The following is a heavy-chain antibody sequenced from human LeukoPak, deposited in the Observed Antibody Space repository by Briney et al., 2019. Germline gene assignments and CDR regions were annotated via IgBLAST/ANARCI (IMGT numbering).Heavy chain of an antibody. V-gene: IGHV3-30*02. CDR2: IRYDGSNK. Sequence: GGSLRLSCAASGFTFSSYGMHWVRQAPGKGLEWVAFIRYDGSNKYYADSVKGRFTISRDNSKNTLYLQMNSLRAEDTAVYYCARSRTVRGVNEFDYWGQGTLVTVSS. D-gene: IGHD3-10*01. J-gene: IGHJ4*02. CDR1: GFTFSSYG. CDR3: ARSRTVRGVNEFDY.